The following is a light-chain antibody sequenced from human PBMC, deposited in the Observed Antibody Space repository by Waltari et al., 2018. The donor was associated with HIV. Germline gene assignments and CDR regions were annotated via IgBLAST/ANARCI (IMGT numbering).Light chain of an antibody. CDR1: SSNIGAGYD. CDR3: QSYDSSLSGSVV. Sequence: QSVLTQPPSVSGAPGQRVTISCTGSSSNIGAGYDVHWYQQLPGTAPKLLTYGNRNRPSGVPDRFSGSKSCTSASLAITGLQAEDEADYYCQSYDSSLSGSVVFGGGTKLTVL. CDR2: GNR. J-gene: IGLJ2*01. V-gene: IGLV1-40*01.